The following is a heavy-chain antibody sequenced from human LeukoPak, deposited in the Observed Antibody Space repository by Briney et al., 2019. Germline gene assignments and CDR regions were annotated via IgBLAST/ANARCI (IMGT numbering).Heavy chain of an antibody. CDR1: GYTFISYG. J-gene: IGHJ5*02. CDR3: ARLGYCTNGVCYRKHNRLDP. Sequence: ASVKVSCKAFGYTFISYGVTWVRQAPGQGLEWMGWISGYNGYTNYAQNFQDRVTMTTDTSTNTAYMELRSLRSDDTAVYYCARLGYCTNGVCYRKHNRLDPWGQGTLVTVSP. CDR2: ISGYNGYT. V-gene: IGHV1-18*01. D-gene: IGHD2-8*01.